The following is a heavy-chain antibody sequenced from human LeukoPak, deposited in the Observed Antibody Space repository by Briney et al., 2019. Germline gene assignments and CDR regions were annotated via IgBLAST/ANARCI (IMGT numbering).Heavy chain of an antibody. J-gene: IGHJ4*02. CDR1: GYTFTSYY. V-gene: IGHV1-46*01. CDR3: ARDQGVVATDGYDY. Sequence: GASVKVSCKASGYTFTSYYMHWVRQAPGQGLEWMGIINPSGGSTSYAQKFQGRVTITRDTSASTVCMELSSLRSEDTAVYYCARDQGVVATDGYDYWGQGTLVTVSS. D-gene: IGHD5-12*01. CDR2: INPSGGST.